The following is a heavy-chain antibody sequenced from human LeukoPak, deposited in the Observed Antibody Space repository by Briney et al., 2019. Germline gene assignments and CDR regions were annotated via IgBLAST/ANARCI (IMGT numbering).Heavy chain of an antibody. V-gene: IGHV4-34*01. CDR3: ARQGAPYYYGSGSYYNVAYDY. CDR2: INHSGST. J-gene: IGHJ4*02. D-gene: IGHD3-10*01. CDR1: GASISAYY. Sequence: SEILSLTCTVSGASISAYYWNWIRQSPGKGLEWIGEINHSGSTNYNPSLKSRVTISVDTSKNQFSLKLSSVTAADTAVYYCARQGAPYYYGSGSYYNVAYDYWGQGTLVTVSS.